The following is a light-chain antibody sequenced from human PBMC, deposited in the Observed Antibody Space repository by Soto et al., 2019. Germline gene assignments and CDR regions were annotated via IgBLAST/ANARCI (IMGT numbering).Light chain of an antibody. CDR2: GAS. J-gene: IGKJ1*01. CDR1: QRVSRSH. CDR3: QQYCSSAWM. V-gene: IGKV3-20*01. Sequence: EIGLRQSPGTLSLSPGERATLSCRASQRVSRSHLAWYQQKPCQAPRLLIYGASSRATGIPDRFSCSGSGTDFTRTISRLEPEDFAVYYCQQYCSSAWMFGQGTKVEIK.